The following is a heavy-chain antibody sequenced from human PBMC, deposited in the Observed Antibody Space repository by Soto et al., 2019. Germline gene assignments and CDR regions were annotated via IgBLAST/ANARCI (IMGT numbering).Heavy chain of an antibody. D-gene: IGHD3-22*01. CDR1: GGSISSGGYY. Sequence: QVQLQESGPGLVKPSQTLSLTCTVSGGSISSGGYYWSWIRQHPGKGLEWIGYIYYSGSTYYNPSLEGRVTISVDTSKNQFSLKLSSVTAGDTAVYYCARGGALYYYDSSGYQVSPDGMDVWGQGTTVTVSS. J-gene: IGHJ6*02. V-gene: IGHV4-31*03. CDR2: IYYSGST. CDR3: ARGGALYYYDSSGYQVSPDGMDV.